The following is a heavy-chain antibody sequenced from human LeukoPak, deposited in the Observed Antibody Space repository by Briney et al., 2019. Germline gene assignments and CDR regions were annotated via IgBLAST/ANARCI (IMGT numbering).Heavy chain of an antibody. CDR1: GFTFSSYA. J-gene: IGHJ4*02. V-gene: IGHV3-23*01. CDR2: ISGSGGST. CDR3: AKDERENYYDSSGTFDY. D-gene: IGHD3-22*01. Sequence: GGSLRLSCAASGFTFSSYAMSWVRQAPGKGLEWVSAISGSGGSTYYADSVKGRFTISRDNSKNTLYLQMNSLRAEDTAVYYCAKDERENYYDSSGTFDYWGQGTLVTVPS.